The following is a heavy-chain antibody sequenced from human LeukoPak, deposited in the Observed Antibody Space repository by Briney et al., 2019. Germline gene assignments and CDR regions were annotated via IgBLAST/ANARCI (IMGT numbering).Heavy chain of an antibody. CDR3: ATEVVPKDYYYGMDV. V-gene: IGHV1-18*01. Sequence: ASVKVSCKASGYTFTSYGISWVRQAPGQGLEWMGWISAYNGNTNYAQKLQGRVTMTTDTSTSTAYMELRSLRSEDTAVYYCATEVVPKDYYYGMDVWGQGTTVTVSS. J-gene: IGHJ6*02. CDR1: GYTFTSYG. D-gene: IGHD3-22*01. CDR2: ISAYNGNT.